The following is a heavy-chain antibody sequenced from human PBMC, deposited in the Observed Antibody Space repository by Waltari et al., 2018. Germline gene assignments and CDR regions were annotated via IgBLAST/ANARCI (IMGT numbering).Heavy chain of an antibody. D-gene: IGHD6-6*01. CDR3: AREARPYYFDY. V-gene: IGHV4-39*07. CDR2: IYYSGST. J-gene: IGHJ4*02. CDR1: GGSISSSSYY. Sequence: LQLQESGPGLVKPSETLSLTCTVSGGSISSSSYYWGWIRQPPGKGLEWIGSIYYSGSTYYNPSLKSRVTISVDTSKNQFSLKLSSVTAADTAVYYCAREARPYYFDYWGQGTLVTVSS.